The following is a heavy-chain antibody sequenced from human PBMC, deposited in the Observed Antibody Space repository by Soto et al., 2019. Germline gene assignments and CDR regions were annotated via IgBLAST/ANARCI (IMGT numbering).Heavy chain of an antibody. CDR1: GYTLTELS. CDR2: FDPEDGET. J-gene: IGHJ4*02. Sequence: ALVKVSCKVSGYTLTELSMHWVRQAPGKGLEWMGGFDPEDGETIYAQKFQGRVTMTEDTSTDTAYMELSSLRSEDTAVYYCATGPFSLAARPLGFDYWGQGTLVTVSS. V-gene: IGHV1-24*01. CDR3: ATGPFSLAARPLGFDY. D-gene: IGHD6-6*01.